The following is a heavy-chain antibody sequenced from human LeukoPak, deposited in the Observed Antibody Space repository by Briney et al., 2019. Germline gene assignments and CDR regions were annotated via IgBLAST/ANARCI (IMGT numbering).Heavy chain of an antibody. CDR2: FDPEDGET. CDR3: ATGVYSGYYYSFDY. J-gene: IGHJ4*02. CDR1: GYTLTELS. D-gene: IGHD3-22*01. V-gene: IGHV1-24*01. Sequence: GASVNVSCKVSGYTLTELSMHWVRQAPGKGLEWMGGFDPEDGETIYAQKFQGRVTMTEDTSTDTDYMELSSLRSEDTAVYYCATGVYSGYYYSFDYWGQGTLVTVSS.